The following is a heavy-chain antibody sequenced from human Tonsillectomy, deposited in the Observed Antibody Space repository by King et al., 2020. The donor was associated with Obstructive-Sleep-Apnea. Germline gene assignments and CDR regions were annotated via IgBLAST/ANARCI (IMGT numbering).Heavy chain of an antibody. CDR3: AKQLAVRGPMGGMDV. J-gene: IGHJ6*02. CDR1: GFTFSSYG. V-gene: IGHV3-30*18. CDR2: ISYDGSNK. D-gene: IGHD3-10*01. Sequence: VQLVESGGGVVQPGRSLRLSCAASGFTFSSYGMHWVRQAPGKGLEWVAVISYDGSNKYYADSAKGRFTISRDNSKNPLYLQMNSLRAEDTAVYYCAKQLAVRGPMGGMDVWGQGTTVTVSS.